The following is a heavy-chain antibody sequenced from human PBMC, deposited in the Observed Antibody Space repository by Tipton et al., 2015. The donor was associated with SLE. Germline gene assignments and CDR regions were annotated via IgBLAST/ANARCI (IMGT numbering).Heavy chain of an antibody. CDR2: IYLDSGST. CDR1: GGSISGHY. CDR3: ARRWDTSTWDY. Sequence: TLSLTCTVSGGSISGHYWSWVRQPPGKGLEWVGFIYLDSGSTKNNPSLESRVIISTDTSKNQVSLKVTSVTAADTAFYYCARRWDTSTWDYWGQGTLVSVSS. D-gene: IGHD6-13*01. J-gene: IGHJ4*02. V-gene: IGHV4-59*08.